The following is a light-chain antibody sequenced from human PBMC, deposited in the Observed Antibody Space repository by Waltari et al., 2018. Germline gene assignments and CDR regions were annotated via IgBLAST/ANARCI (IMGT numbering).Light chain of an antibody. Sequence: QSVLTQPPSASGTPGQRVTISCSGSTSNIESNTVNWYQHFPGTAPKLFIYRNNRRPSGVPDRVSASKSGPSASLAISGLQSEDEADYYCSAWDDSLNGYVFGSGTKVTVL. CDR3: SAWDDSLNGYV. CDR1: TSNIESNT. J-gene: IGLJ1*01. V-gene: IGLV1-44*01. CDR2: RNN.